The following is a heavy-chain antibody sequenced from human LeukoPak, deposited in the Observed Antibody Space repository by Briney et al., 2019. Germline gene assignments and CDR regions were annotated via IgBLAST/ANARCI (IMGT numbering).Heavy chain of an antibody. Sequence: PGGSLRLSCAASGFTFSSYAMSWVRQAPGKGLEWVSAISGSGGSTYYADSVKGRFTISRDNSKNTLYLQMNSLRAEDTAVYYCAKGSNYDPRRAWFDPWGQGTLVTVSS. CDR3: AKGSNYDPRRAWFDP. J-gene: IGHJ5*02. D-gene: IGHD3-3*01. V-gene: IGHV3-23*01. CDR2: ISGSGGST. CDR1: GFTFSSYA.